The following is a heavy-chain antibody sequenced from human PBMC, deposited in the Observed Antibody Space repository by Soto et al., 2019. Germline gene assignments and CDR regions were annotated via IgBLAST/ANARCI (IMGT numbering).Heavy chain of an antibody. V-gene: IGHV6-1*01. D-gene: IGHD1-26*01. Sequence: SQTLSLTCAITGDSVSSNSAGWSWVRQSPSRGLEWLGRTYYRSKWYYEYAVSVRGRITINPDTSKNQYSLQLNSVTPEDTAVYFCARGEQYSGRIFDYWGQGPRGTVYS. CDR1: GDSVSSNSAG. CDR3: ARGEQYSGRIFDY. J-gene: IGHJ4*01. CDR2: TYYRSKWYY.